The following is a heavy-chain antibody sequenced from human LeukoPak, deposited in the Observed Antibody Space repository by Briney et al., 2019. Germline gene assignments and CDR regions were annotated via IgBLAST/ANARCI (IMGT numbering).Heavy chain of an antibody. CDR2: INSDGSST. CDR1: GFTFSSYW. Sequence: GGSLRLSCAASGFTFSSYWMHRVRQAPGKGLVWVSRINSDGSSTSYADSVKGRFTISRVNAKNTLYLQINSLRAEDTAVYYCGRGRPGGFDIWGQGTMVTVSS. CDR3: GRGRPGGFDI. D-gene: IGHD2-15*01. J-gene: IGHJ3*02. V-gene: IGHV3-74*01.